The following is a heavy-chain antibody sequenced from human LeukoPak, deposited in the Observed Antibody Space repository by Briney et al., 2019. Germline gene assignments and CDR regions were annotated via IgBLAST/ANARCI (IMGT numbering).Heavy chain of an antibody. V-gene: IGHV4-34*01. Sequence: SETLSLTCAVYGGSFSGYYWSWIRQPPGKGLEWIGEINHSGSTNYNPSLKSRVTISVDTSKNQFSLKLSSVTAADTAVYYCARDRGSYSLSLEYWGQGTLVTVSS. J-gene: IGHJ4*02. CDR1: GGSFSGYY. CDR3: ARDRGSYSLSLEY. CDR2: INHSGST. D-gene: IGHD1-26*01.